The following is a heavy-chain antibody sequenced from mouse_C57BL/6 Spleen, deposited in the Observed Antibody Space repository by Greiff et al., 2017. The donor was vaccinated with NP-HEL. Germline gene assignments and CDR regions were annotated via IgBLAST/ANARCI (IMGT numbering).Heavy chain of an antibody. CDR3: ARTGY. V-gene: IGHV1-26*01. CDR2: INPNNGGT. Sequence: VQLQQSGPELVKPGASVKISCKATGYTFTDYYMNWVKQSHGKSLEWIGDINPNNGGTSYNQKFKGKATLTVDKSSSTAYMELRSLTSEDSAVYYCARTGYWGQGTTLTVSS. CDR1: GYTFTDYY. D-gene: IGHD4-1*01. J-gene: IGHJ2*01.